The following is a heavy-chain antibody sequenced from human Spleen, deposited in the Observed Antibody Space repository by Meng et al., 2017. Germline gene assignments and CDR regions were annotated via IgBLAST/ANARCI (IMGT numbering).Heavy chain of an antibody. CDR1: GFIFGDYG. D-gene: IGHD2-15*01. Sequence: GGSLRLSCAASGFIFGDYGMSWVRQAPGKGLEWVSGINWNGGSTGYADSVKGRFTISRDNSKNTLYLQMNSLRAEDTAVYYCARDRGCSGGSCYGRRYYYYGMDVWGQGTTVTVSS. CDR3: ARDRGCSGGSCYGRRYYYYGMDV. CDR2: INWNGGST. V-gene: IGHV3-20*04. J-gene: IGHJ6*02.